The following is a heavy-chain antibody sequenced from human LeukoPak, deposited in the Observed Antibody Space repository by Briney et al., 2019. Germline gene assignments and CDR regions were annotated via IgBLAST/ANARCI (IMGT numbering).Heavy chain of an antibody. CDR3: ARDPGYSSSWYYFDY. J-gene: IGHJ4*02. V-gene: IGHV3-53*01. Sequence: GGSLRLSCAAPGFTVSSNYMSWVRQAPGKGLEWVSVIYSGGSTYYADSVKGRLTISRDNSKNTLYLQMNSLRAEDTAVYYCARDPGYSSSWYYFDYWGQGTLVTVSS. CDR1: GFTVSSNY. D-gene: IGHD6-13*01. CDR2: IYSGGST.